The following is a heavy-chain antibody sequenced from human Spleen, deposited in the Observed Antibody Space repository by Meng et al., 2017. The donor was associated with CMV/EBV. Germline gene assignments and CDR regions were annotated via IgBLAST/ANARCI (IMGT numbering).Heavy chain of an antibody. CDR2: INPNSGGT. CDR3: ARGGTYYYDSSGYYTYFDY. D-gene: IGHD3-22*01. V-gene: IGHV1-2*02. J-gene: IGHJ4*02. Sequence: TCTSYYRQWVRHAPGQGLEWMGWINPNSGGTNYAQKFQGRVTMTRDTSISTAYMELSRLRSDDTAVYYCARGGTYYYDSSGYYTYFDYWGQGTLVTVSS. CDR1: TCTSYY.